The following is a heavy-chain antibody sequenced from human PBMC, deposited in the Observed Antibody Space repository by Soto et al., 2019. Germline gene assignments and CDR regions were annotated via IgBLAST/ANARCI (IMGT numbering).Heavy chain of an antibody. CDR2: ISYDGSNK. D-gene: IGHD1-26*01. J-gene: IGHJ3*02. CDR3: ARDHGELLLYAFDI. Sequence: QPGGSLRLSCAASGFTFSSYAMHWVRQAPGKGLEWVAVISYDGSNKYYADSVKGRFTISRDNSKNTLYLQMNSLRAEDTAVYYCARDHGELLLYAFDIWGQGTMVTVSS. V-gene: IGHV3-30-3*01. CDR1: GFTFSSYA.